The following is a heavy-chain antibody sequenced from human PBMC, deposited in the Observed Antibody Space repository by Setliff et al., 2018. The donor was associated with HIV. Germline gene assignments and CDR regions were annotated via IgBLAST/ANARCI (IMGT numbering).Heavy chain of an antibody. D-gene: IGHD1-1*01. J-gene: IGHJ3*02. V-gene: IGHV1-69*05. Sequence: SVKVSCKASGGTFSSYAISWVRQAPGQGLEWMGGIIPIFGTANCAQKFQGRVTITTDESTSTAYMELSSLRSEDTAVYYCARFWEPQGHDAFDIWGQGTMVTVSS. CDR2: IIPIFGTA. CDR3: ARFWEPQGHDAFDI. CDR1: GGTFSSYA.